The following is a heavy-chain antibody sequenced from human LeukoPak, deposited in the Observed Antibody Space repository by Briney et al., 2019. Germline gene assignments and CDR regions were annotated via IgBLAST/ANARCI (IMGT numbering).Heavy chain of an antibody. CDR3: ARDFSEWIYYFDR. D-gene: IGHD3-3*01. J-gene: IGHJ4*02. CDR2: IWHDGTNK. CDR1: GFSFRSYG. V-gene: IGHV3-33*01. Sequence: GGSMRLSCAASGFSFRSYGMHWVRQAPGKGLEWVAVIWHDGTNKYYAHSVKGRFTISRDNSKNTLSLQMNSLRPEDTAIYYCARDFSEWIYYFDRWGQGTLVTVSS.